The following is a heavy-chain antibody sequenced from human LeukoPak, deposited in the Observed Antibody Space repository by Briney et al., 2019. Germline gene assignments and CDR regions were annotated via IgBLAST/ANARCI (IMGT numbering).Heavy chain of an antibody. D-gene: IGHD3-16*01. J-gene: IGHJ4*02. CDR1: GFTFSSYS. CDR2: ISSSGSSI. V-gene: IGHV3-48*04. Sequence: PGGSLRLSCAASGFTFSSYSMNWVRQAPGKGLEWVSYISSSGSSIHYADSVKGRFTISRDNAKNSLYLQMNSLRAEDTAVYYCARVLSWGFDYWGQGTLVTVSS. CDR3: ARVLSWGFDY.